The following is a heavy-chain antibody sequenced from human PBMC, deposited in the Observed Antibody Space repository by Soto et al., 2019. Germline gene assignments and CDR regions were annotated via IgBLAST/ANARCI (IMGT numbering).Heavy chain of an antibody. V-gene: IGHV3-15*01. CDR3: TTKEATVAFDI. Sequence: GGSLRLSCTGSGFTLSDHYIDWVRQAPGKGLEWVGRIKSKTDGGTTDYAAPVKGRFTISRDDSKNTLYLQMNSLKTEDTAVYYCTTKEATVAFDIWGQGTMVT. CDR2: IKSKTDGGTT. CDR1: GFTLSDHY. J-gene: IGHJ3*02.